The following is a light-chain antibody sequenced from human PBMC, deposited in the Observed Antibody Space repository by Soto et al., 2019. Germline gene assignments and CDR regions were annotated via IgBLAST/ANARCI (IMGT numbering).Light chain of an antibody. Sequence: EIVFTQAPATLSLSPGERATLSCRASRSVGMDYLAWFQQKPGQAPRLLIYDASSRATGIPDRISGSGSGTDFTLTITRLEPEDSAMYYCQQYANSPLNFGGGTKVDIK. J-gene: IGKJ4*01. CDR2: DAS. CDR1: RSVGMDY. V-gene: IGKV3-20*01. CDR3: QQYANSPLN.